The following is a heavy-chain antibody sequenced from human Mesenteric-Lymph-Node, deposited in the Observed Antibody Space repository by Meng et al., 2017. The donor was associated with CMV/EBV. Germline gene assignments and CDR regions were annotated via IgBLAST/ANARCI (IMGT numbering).Heavy chain of an antibody. CDR2: VGAYGVNT. Sequence: ASVKVSCKASGFTFTNCGISWVRQAPGQGPEWMGWVGAYGVNTKSAQHLQGRVTMTIDTSTSTAYMELRSLTSDDTAVYYCARDGAGVAESVDYWGQGTLVTVSS. CDR1: GFTFTNCG. J-gene: IGHJ4*02. V-gene: IGHV1-18*04. D-gene: IGHD2-15*01. CDR3: ARDGAGVAESVDY.